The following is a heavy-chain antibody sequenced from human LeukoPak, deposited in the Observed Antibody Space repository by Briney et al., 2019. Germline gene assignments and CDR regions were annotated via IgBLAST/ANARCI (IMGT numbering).Heavy chain of an antibody. CDR3: AKDVAHIAVTGTDWFDP. CDR2: MSGSGGTT. Sequence: GGSLRLSCAASGFTFSNAWMTWVRQAPGKGLEWVSGMSGSGGTTYYVESVKGRFTISRDNSKNTLYLQMNSLRAEDTAVYYCAKDVAHIAVTGTDWFDPGGQGTQVTVSS. V-gene: IGHV3-23*01. CDR1: GFTFSNAW. J-gene: IGHJ5*02. D-gene: IGHD6-19*01.